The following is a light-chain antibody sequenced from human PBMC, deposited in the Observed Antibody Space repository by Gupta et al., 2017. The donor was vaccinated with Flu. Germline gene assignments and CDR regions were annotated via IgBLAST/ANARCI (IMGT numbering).Light chain of an antibody. CDR3: AAWDDSRSGYV. CDR1: SSNLGTDY. CDR2: KNS. Sequence: SVTLSCSGSSSNLGTDYVSWHQQLPGTAPTLLIYKNSQPPSGFPDRFSGSKSGTSASLAISGLRSEDEADYYCAAWDDSRSGYVFGTWTKVTVL. J-gene: IGLJ1*01. V-gene: IGLV1-47*01.